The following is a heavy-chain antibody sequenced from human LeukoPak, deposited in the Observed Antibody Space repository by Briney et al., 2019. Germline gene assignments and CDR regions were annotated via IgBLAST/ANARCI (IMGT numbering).Heavy chain of an antibody. CDR1: GFTFSSYG. D-gene: IGHD3/OR15-3a*01. Sequence: GGSLRLSCAASGFTFSSYGMHWVRQAPGKGLEWVAFIRYDGSNKYYAGSVKGRFTISRDNSKNTLYLQMNSLRAEDTAVYYCAKDGLGAAFDYWGQGTLVTVSS. V-gene: IGHV3-30*02. CDR2: IRYDGSNK. J-gene: IGHJ4*02. CDR3: AKDGLGAAFDY.